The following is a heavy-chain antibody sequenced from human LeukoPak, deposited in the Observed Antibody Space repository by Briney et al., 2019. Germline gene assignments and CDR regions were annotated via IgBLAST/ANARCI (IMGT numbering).Heavy chain of an antibody. D-gene: IGHD2-15*01. CDR1: GYTFTGYY. Sequence: ALVKVSCKAAGYTFTGYYMFWVRQAPGQGLEWMGRINPNSGGTNYAQKFQGRVTMTRDTSISTAYMELSRLRSDDTAVYYCARGYCSGGSCYSVENWFDPWGQGTLVTVSS. CDR3: ARGYCSGGSCYSVENWFDP. V-gene: IGHV1-2*06. J-gene: IGHJ5*02. CDR2: INPNSGGT.